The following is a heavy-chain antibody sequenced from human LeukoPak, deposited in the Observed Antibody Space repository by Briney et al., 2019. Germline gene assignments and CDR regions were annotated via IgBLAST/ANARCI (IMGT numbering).Heavy chain of an antibody. J-gene: IGHJ6*03. D-gene: IGHD3-10*01. CDR2: IYCSGST. Sequence: SETLSLTCTVSGGSISSSSYYWGWIRQPPGKGLEWIGSIYCSGSTYYNPSLKSRVTISVDTSKNQFSLKLSSVTAADTAVYYCARQVYGSGSYYYYYYYMDVWGKGTTVTISS. V-gene: IGHV4-39*01. CDR3: ARQVYGSGSYYYYYYYMDV. CDR1: GGSISSSSYY.